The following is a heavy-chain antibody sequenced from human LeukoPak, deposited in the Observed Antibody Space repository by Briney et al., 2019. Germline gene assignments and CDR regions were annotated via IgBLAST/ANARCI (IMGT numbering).Heavy chain of an antibody. D-gene: IGHD3-3*01. CDR3: AKYPYDFWSGYYWAY. J-gene: IGHJ4*02. CDR2: ISGSGGST. Sequence: GGSLRLSCAASGFTFSSYAMSWVRQAPRKGLEWVSAISGSGGSTYYADSVKGRFTISRDNSKNTLYLQMNSLRAEDTAVYYCAKYPYDFWSGYYWAYWGQGTLVTVSS. CDR1: GFTFSSYA. V-gene: IGHV3-23*01.